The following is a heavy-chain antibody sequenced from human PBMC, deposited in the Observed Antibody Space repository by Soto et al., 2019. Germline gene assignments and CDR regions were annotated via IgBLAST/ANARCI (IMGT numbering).Heavy chain of an antibody. CDR2: INTDGSST. CDR3: ARASGSNIHFDY. CDR1: GLTFSSYW. J-gene: IGHJ4*02. D-gene: IGHD1-26*01. V-gene: IGHV3-74*01. Sequence: EVQLVESGGGLVQPGGSLRLSCAASGLTFSSYWMHWVRQAPGKGLVRVSRINTDGSSTTYADSVKGRFTISRDNTKNTLYLQMNSLRVEDTAVYYCARASGSNIHFDYWGQGTLVTVSS.